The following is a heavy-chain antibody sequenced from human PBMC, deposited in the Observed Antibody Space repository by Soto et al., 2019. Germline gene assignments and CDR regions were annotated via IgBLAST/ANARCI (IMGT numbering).Heavy chain of an antibody. V-gene: IGHV4-34*01. CDR2: INHSGST. J-gene: IGHJ4*02. CDR3: ARGRSPGLGYCSSTSCQINFDY. D-gene: IGHD2-2*01. CDR1: GGSFSGYY. Sequence: SETLSLTCAVYGGSFSGYYWSWIRQPPGKGPEWIGEINHSGSTNYNPSLKRSVTISVDTSKNQFSLKLSSVTAADTAVYYCARGRSPGLGYCSSTSCQINFDYWGQGTLVTVSS.